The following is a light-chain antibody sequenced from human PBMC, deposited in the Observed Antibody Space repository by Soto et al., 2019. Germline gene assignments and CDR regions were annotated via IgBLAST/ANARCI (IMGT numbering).Light chain of an antibody. CDR2: DAS. V-gene: IGKV1-5*01. CDR3: QQYSSYSLPT. Sequence: DIQMTQSPSILSASVGDNVPITCRASQSVSRWLAWYQQKPGKAPKLLIYDASSLNSGVPSRFSGSQSGTEFTLTITSLLPDDFATYFCQQYSSYSLPTFGGGTKVDIK. J-gene: IGKJ4*01. CDR1: QSVSRW.